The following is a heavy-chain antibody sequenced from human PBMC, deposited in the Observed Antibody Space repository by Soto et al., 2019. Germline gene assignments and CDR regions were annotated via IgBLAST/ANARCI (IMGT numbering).Heavy chain of an antibody. CDR3: ARDRFGDGYKNYFDY. CDR2: ISYDGGNT. V-gene: IGHV3-30-3*01. J-gene: IGHJ4*02. D-gene: IGHD3-3*01. Sequence: QVQLVESGGGVAQPGRSLRLSCAASGFTFSTYAMNWVRQAPGKGLEWVAVISYDGGNTYYADAVKGRFTISRDNSKNTLYLEMNSLRAEDTAVYYCARDRFGDGYKNYFDYWGQGTLVTVSS. CDR1: GFTFSTYA.